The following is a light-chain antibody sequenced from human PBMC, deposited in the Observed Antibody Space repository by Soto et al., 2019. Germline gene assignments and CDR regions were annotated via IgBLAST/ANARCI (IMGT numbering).Light chain of an antibody. CDR2: EIS. CDR3: MQAIEFPL. V-gene: IGKV2-24*01. Sequence: DIVMTQTPLSSPVTLGQPASISCKSSQSLVHSDGNTYLSWLQQRPRQPPRLLIYEISNRFSGVPDRFSGSGAGTDFILKISRVEAEDVGVYYCMQAIEFPLFGQGTRLEI. J-gene: IGKJ5*01. CDR1: QSLVHSDGNTY.